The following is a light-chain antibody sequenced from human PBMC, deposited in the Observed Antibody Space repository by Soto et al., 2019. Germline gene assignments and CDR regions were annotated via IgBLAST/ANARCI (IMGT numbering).Light chain of an antibody. V-gene: IGLV1-44*01. CDR2: SNN. CDR3: AAWDYSLNAYV. J-gene: IGLJ1*01. CDR1: SSNIGSNT. Sequence: QSVLTQPPSASGTPGQRVTISCSGSSSNIGSNTVNWYQQLPGTVPKVLIYSNNQRPSGVPDRFSGSKSETSASLAISGLQSEDEADYYCAAWDYSLNAYVFGIGTKVTVL.